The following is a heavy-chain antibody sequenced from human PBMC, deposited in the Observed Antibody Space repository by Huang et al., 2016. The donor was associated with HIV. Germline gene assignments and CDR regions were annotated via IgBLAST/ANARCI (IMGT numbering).Heavy chain of an antibody. CDR2: ISYDKSNK. Sequence: QVQLVESGGGVVQPGRSLRLSCAASGFTFSSYGMHWVRQAPGKGLEWVAVISYDKSNKYYADSGKGRLTISRDNSKNTLYLQINSLTTEDTAVYYCAKGGRAAAVMDVWGKGTTVTVSS. V-gene: IGHV3-30*18. CDR1: GFTFSSYG. J-gene: IGHJ6*04. CDR3: AKGGRAAAVMDV. D-gene: IGHD6-13*01.